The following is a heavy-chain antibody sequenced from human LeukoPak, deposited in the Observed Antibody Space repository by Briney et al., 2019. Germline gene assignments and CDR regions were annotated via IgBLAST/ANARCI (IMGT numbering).Heavy chain of an antibody. Sequence: GASVKVSCKASGYTFTSYYMHWVRQAPGQGLEWMGIINPSGGSTSYAQKFQGRVTMTRDTSISTAYMELSRLRSDDTAVYYCARGCSSTSCYKVEPLDYWGQGTLVTVSS. J-gene: IGHJ4*02. CDR2: INPSGGST. CDR3: ARGCSSTSCYKVEPLDY. V-gene: IGHV1-46*01. CDR1: GYTFTSYY. D-gene: IGHD2-2*02.